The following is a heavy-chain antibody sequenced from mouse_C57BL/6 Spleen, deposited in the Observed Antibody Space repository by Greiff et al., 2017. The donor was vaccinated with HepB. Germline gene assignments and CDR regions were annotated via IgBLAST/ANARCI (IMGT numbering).Heavy chain of an antibody. D-gene: IGHD1-1*01. V-gene: IGHV14-3*01. CDR3: ALFYYYGSPWFAY. CDR1: GFNIKNTY. CDR2: IDPANGNT. J-gene: IGHJ3*01. Sequence: VQLQQSVAELVRPGASVKLSCTASGFNIKNTYMHWVKQRPEQGLEWIGRIDPANGNTKYAPKFQGKATITADTSSNPAYLQLSSLTSEDTAIYYCALFYYYGSPWFAYWGQGTLVTVSA.